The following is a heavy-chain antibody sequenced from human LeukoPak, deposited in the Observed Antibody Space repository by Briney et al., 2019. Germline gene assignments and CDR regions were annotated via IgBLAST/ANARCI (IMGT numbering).Heavy chain of an antibody. J-gene: IGHJ3*01. V-gene: IGHV4-34*01. CDR2: INQSGAT. CDR1: GGSFTSYF. D-gene: IGHD3-22*01. Sequence: SETLSLTCAVYGGSFTSYFWSWIRQPPGKGLEWIGEINQSGATNYNSSLKSRVTISRDTPKNQFSLRLSSVTAADTAVYYCARSRLVGTTVIVVARGAFDLWGQGNVVTVSS. CDR3: ARSRLVGTTVIVVARGAFDL.